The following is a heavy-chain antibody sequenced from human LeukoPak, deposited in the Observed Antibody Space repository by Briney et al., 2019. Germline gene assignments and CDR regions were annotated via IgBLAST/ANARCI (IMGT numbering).Heavy chain of an antibody. V-gene: IGHV1-69*06. Sequence: ASVKVSCKASGGTFSSYAISWVRQAPGQGLEWMGGIIPIFGTANYAQKFQGRVTITADKSTSTAYMELSSLRSEDTAVYYCARDLYYYDSSGYYPGYMDVWGKGTTVTVSS. J-gene: IGHJ6*03. CDR2: IIPIFGTA. CDR3: ARDLYYYDSSGYYPGYMDV. D-gene: IGHD3-22*01. CDR1: GGTFSSYA.